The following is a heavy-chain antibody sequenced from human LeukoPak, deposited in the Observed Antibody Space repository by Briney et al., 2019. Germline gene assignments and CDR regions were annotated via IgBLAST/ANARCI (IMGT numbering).Heavy chain of an antibody. D-gene: IGHD6-13*01. CDR2: ISAYNGNT. CDR3: ARVGSSSWYVSNWFDP. Sequence: GASVKVPCKASGYTFTSYGISWVRQAPGQGLEWMGWISAYNGNTNYAQKLQGRVTMTTDTSTSTAYMELRSLRSDDTAVYYCARVGSSSWYVSNWFDPWGQGTLVTVSS. CDR1: GYTFTSYG. J-gene: IGHJ5*02. V-gene: IGHV1-18*01.